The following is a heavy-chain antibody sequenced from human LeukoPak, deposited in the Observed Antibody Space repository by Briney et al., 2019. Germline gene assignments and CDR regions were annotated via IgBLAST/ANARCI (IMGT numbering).Heavy chain of an antibody. CDR1: GGSISSSSYY. CDR2: IYYSGST. Sequence: SETLSLTCTVSGGSISSSSYYWGWIRQPPGKGLEWIGSIYYSGSTYYNPSLKSRVTISVDTSKNQFSLKLSSVTAADTAVYYCARHLLGYCSGGSCFLSSFDYWGQGTLVTVSS. V-gene: IGHV4-39*01. D-gene: IGHD2-15*01. J-gene: IGHJ4*02. CDR3: ARHLLGYCSGGSCFLSSFDY.